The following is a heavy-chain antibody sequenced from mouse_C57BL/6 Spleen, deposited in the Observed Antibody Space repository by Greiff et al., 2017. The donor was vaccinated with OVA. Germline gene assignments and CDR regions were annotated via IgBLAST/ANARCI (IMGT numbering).Heavy chain of an antibody. CDR1: GFTFTDYY. CDR2: IRNKANGYTT. V-gene: IGHV7-3*01. CDR3: ARYEGGYWYFDV. J-gene: IGHJ1*03. Sequence: EVQLVESGGGLVQPGGSLSLSCAASGFTFTDYYMSWVRQPPGKALEWLGFIRNKANGYTTEYSASVKGRFTISRDNSQSILYLQMNALRAEDSATYYCARYEGGYWYFDVWGTGTAVTVSS.